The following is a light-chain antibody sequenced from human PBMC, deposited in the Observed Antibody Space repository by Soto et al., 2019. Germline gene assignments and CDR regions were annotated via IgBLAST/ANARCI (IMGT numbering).Light chain of an antibody. V-gene: IGKV1-5*01. CDR1: QSISSW. Sequence: DIQMTQSPSTLSASVGDRVTITCRASQSISSWLAWYQQKPGKAPKLLIYDASSLESGVPSRFSGSGSGTEFTLTIIILQPDDFATYYCQQSGTFGQGTKVEIK. CDR3: QQSGT. J-gene: IGKJ1*01. CDR2: DAS.